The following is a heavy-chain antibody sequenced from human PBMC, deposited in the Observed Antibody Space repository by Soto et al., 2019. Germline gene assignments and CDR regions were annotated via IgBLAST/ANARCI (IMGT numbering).Heavy chain of an antibody. CDR1: GFTFTSSA. J-gene: IGHJ5*02. D-gene: IGHD2-8*01. CDR2: IVVGSGNT. V-gene: IGHV1-58*01. Sequence: SLKVSGKASGFTFTSSAVQWVRQARGQRLEWIGWIVVGSGNTNYAQKFQERVTITRDMSTSTAYMELSSLRSEDTAVYYCAADPDQYCTNGVCYTGWFDPWGQGTLVTVSS. CDR3: AADPDQYCTNGVCYTGWFDP.